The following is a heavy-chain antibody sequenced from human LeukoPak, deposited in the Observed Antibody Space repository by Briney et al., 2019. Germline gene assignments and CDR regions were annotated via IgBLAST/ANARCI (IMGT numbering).Heavy chain of an antibody. CDR3: ARLAVVVPAAIWESGWFDH. D-gene: IGHD2-2*02. Sequence: SVKVSCKASGGTFSSYTISWVRQAPGQGLEWMGRIIPILGIANYAQKFQGRVTITADKSTSTAYMELSSLRSEDTAVYYCARLAVVVPAAIWESGWFDHWGQGTLVTVSS. CDR1: GGTFSSYT. J-gene: IGHJ5*02. CDR2: IIPILGIA. V-gene: IGHV1-69*02.